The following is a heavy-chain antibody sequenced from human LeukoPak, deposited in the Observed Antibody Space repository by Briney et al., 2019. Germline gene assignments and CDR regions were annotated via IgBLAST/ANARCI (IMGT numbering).Heavy chain of an antibody. CDR3: ARGGYFGLAD. CDR2: INHSGST. J-gene: IGHJ4*02. Sequence: PSETLSLTCAAYGGSFSGYYWSWIRQPPGKGLEWIGEINHSGSTNYNPSLKSRVTISVDTSKNQFSLKLSSVTAADTAVYYCARGGYFGLADWGQGTLVTVSS. CDR1: GGSFSGYY. V-gene: IGHV4-34*01. D-gene: IGHD3-9*01.